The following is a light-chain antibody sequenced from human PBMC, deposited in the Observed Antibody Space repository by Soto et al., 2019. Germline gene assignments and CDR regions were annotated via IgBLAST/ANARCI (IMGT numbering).Light chain of an antibody. CDR3: QQRKKWPPIN. V-gene: IGKV3-11*01. J-gene: IGKJ5*01. CDR2: DAT. Sequence: EIVLTQSPVIVSLSPGERATLSCSASQTVDNFLAWYQLKPGKAPRLLIYDATKRASGIPVRFTGSGSGTDFILTISNIEAEDVAIYYCQQRKKWPPINFGQGTRLEIK. CDR1: QTVDNF.